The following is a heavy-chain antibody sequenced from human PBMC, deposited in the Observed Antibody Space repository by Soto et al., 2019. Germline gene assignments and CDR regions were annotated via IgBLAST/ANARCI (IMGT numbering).Heavy chain of an antibody. D-gene: IGHD3-10*01. V-gene: IGHV3-23*01. J-gene: IGHJ4*02. Sequence: GGSLRLSCAASGFTFSSYAMSWVRQAPGKGLEWVSAISGSGSSKYYADSVKGRFTISRDNSKNTLYLQMNSLRAEDTAVYYCAKEGLYGVPPLGYFDYWGQGTLVTVSS. CDR2: ISGSGSSK. CDR1: GFTFSSYA. CDR3: AKEGLYGVPPLGYFDY.